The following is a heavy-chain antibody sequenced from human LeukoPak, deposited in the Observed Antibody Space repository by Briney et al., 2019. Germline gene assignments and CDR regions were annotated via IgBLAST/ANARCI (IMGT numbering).Heavy chain of an antibody. CDR3: ARMSTSSWYVCDY. V-gene: IGHV3-7*01. CDR1: GFTFSSYW. Sequence: GGSLRLSCAASGFTFSSYWMTWVRQSPGKGLEWVANIKQDGGEKYYVDSVTGRFTISRDNAKNSLCLQMNSLRAEDTAVYYCARMSTSSWYVCDYWGQGTLVTVSS. CDR2: IKQDGGEK. D-gene: IGHD6-13*01. J-gene: IGHJ4*02.